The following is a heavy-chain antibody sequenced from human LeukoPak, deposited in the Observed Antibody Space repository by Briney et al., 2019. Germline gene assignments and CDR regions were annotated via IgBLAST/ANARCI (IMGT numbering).Heavy chain of an antibody. CDR2: ISAYNGNT. CDR1: GYTFTSYG. CDR3: ARVDRYCDILTGSEDY. V-gene: IGHV1-18*01. Sequence: GASVKVSCKASGYTFTSYGISWVRQAPGQGLEWMGWISAYNGNTNYAQKLQGRVTMTTDTSTSTAYMELRSLRSDDTAVYYCARVDRYCDILTGSEDYWGQGTLVTVSS. J-gene: IGHJ4*02. D-gene: IGHD3-9*01.